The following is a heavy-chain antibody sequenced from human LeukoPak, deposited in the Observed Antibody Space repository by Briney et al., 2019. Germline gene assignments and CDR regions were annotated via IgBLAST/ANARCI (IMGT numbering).Heavy chain of an antibody. CDR3: ARQDYDDSSGHLGY. Sequence: PGGSLRLSCAASGFTVGNNYMCWVRQAPGKGLEWVSVIFRGGGTYYADSVKGRFTISRDNSQNTLYLQMNSLRADDTAVYYCARQDYDDSSGHLGYWGQGTLVTVSS. V-gene: IGHV3-66*04. CDR1: GFTVGNNY. D-gene: IGHD3-22*01. CDR2: IFRGGGT. J-gene: IGHJ4*02.